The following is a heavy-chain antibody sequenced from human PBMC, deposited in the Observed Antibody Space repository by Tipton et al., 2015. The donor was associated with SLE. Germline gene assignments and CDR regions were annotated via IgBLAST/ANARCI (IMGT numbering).Heavy chain of an antibody. V-gene: IGHV4-59*11. CDR1: GGSITSHS. J-gene: IGHJ4*02. CDR3: ARWYSRSSYFFDF. Sequence: TLSLTCTVSGGSITSHSWSWIRQPPGKGLEWLGYFFYGGHTDYNPSLESRVSISMNTSQNQFSLRLTSVTAADTAVYFCARWYSRSSYFFDFWGQGMLVTVSS. CDR2: FFYGGHT. D-gene: IGHD6-6*01.